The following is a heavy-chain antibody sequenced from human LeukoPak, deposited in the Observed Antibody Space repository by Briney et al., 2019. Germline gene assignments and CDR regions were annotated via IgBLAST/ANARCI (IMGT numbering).Heavy chain of an antibody. CDR2: ISSNGGST. CDR3: ARGGYSYGPGFYYMDV. D-gene: IGHD5-18*01. CDR1: GFTFSSYA. Sequence: PGGSLRLFCAASGFTFSSYAMHWVRQAPGKGLEYVSAISSNGGSTYYANSVKGRFTISRDNSKNTLYLQMGSLRAEDMAVYYCARGGYSYGPGFYYMDVWGKGTTVTVSS. V-gene: IGHV3-64*01. J-gene: IGHJ6*03.